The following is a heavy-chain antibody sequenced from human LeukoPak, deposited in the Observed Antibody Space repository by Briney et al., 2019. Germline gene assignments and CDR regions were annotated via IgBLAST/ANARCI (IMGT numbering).Heavy chain of an antibody. CDR1: GFTFNDYA. V-gene: IGHV3-9*01. Sequence: GGSPRLSCAASGFTFNDYAMHWVRQAPGKGLEWVSGISWNSVGIGYADSVKGRFTISRDNARNSLYLQMNNLRGEDTAIYYCARDAGNSGYGCDLWGQGTLVTVSS. CDR3: ARDAGNSGYGCDL. D-gene: IGHD5-12*01. J-gene: IGHJ5*02. CDR2: ISWNSVGI.